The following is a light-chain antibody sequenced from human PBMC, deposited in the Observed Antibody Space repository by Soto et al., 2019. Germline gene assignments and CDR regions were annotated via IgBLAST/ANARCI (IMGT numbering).Light chain of an antibody. V-gene: IGLV1-44*01. J-gene: IGLJ1*01. CDR2: SNG. CDR3: ASWDDSQNGYV. Sequence: QAVVTQPPSASGTPGQRVTISCSGSSSNIGSNTVNWYQQLPGTAPELLIYSNGQRPSGVPDRFSGSKSGTSASLAISGLHSEDEADYYCASWDDSQNGYVFGTGTKVTVL. CDR1: SSNIGSNT.